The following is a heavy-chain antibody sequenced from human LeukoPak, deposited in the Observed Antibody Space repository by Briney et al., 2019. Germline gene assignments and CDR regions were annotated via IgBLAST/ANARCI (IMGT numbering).Heavy chain of an antibody. D-gene: IGHD4-11*01. J-gene: IGHJ4*02. CDR1: GYSISSGYY. CDR2: ISPSGNT. Sequence: SETLSLTCAVSGYSISSGYYWDWIRQPPGKGLEWIGSISPSGNTYYNPSLKSRISISVDTSKNQFSLKLSSVTAADTAFYYCARRAYSDLYFDYWGQGTLVTVSS. V-gene: IGHV4-38-2*01. CDR3: ARRAYSDLYFDY.